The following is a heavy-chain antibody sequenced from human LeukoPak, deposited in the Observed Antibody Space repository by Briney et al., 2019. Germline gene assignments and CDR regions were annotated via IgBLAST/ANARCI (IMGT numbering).Heavy chain of an antibody. CDR1: GGSFSGYY. V-gene: IGHV4-34*01. CDR2: INHSGST. CDR3: ARGGVXAATWPFDX. Sequence: SETLSLTCAVYGGSFSGYYWSWIRQPPGKGPEWIGEINHSGSTNYNPSLKSRVTISVDTSKNQFSLKLSSVTAADTAVYYCARGGVXAATWPFDXWGQGTLVTXSS. D-gene: IGHD2-15*01. J-gene: IGHJ4*02.